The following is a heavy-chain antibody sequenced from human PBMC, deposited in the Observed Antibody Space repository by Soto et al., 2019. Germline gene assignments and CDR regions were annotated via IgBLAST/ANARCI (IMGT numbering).Heavy chain of an antibody. D-gene: IGHD3-10*01. CDR3: ARRPYGSSYYYYYGMDV. Sequence: GGSLRLSCAASGFTFSSYSMNWVRQAPGKGLEWVSSISSSSSYIYYADSVKGRFTISRDNAKNSLYLQWSSLKASDTAMYYCARRPYGSSYYYYYGMDVWGQGTTVTVSS. CDR2: ISSSSSYI. CDR1: GFTFSSYS. J-gene: IGHJ6*02. V-gene: IGHV3-21*04.